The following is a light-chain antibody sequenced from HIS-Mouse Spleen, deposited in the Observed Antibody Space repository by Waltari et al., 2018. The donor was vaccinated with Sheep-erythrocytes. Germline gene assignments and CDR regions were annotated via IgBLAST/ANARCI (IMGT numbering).Light chain of an antibody. CDR3: CSYAGSYTLV. V-gene: IGLV2-11*01. Sequence: QSALTQPRSVSGSPGQSVTISCTGTSRDVGGYNYVSWYQQHPGKAPKLMLHDVSKRPPGVPDRFSGSKSGNTASLTISGLQAEDEADYYCCSYAGSYTLVFGGGTKLTVL. CDR1: SRDVGGYNY. J-gene: IGLJ2*01. CDR2: DVS.